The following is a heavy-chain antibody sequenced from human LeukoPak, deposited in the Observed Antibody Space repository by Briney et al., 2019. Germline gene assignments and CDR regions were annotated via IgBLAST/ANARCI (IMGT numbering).Heavy chain of an antibody. V-gene: IGHV3-30*02. J-gene: IGHJ3*02. CDR1: GFPFSSYG. Sequence: PRGSLRLSCSTSGFPFSSYGMDWVRQAPGKGLELVAFIRCDGSNKYYAYSVEGRFPVSRDNSKNPRYLQMNSLRPGGRFVYDCGKDQQWLAGERGLDAFDIWGQGTTVTVSS. CDR2: IRCDGSNK. CDR3: GKDQQWLAGERGLDAFDI. D-gene: IGHD6-19*01.